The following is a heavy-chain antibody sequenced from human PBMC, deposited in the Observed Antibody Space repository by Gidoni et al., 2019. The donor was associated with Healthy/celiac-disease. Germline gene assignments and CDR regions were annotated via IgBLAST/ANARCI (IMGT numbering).Heavy chain of an antibody. D-gene: IGHD3-10*01. CDR3: AINSITMVRGVIGWFIDIDY. V-gene: IGHV3-21*01. Sequence: EVQLLASVGGLVKPGGSLRLSCSASGFTFSSYSLNWVRQAPGKGLEWVSSISSSSSYIYYADSVKGRFTSSRDNDKNSLYLQMNSLRAEDTAVYYCAINSITMVRGVIGWFIDIDYWGQGTLVTVSS. J-gene: IGHJ4*02. CDR1: GFTFSSYS. CDR2: ISSSSSYI.